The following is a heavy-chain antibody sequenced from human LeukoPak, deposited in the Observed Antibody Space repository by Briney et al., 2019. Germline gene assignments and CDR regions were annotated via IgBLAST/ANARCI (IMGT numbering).Heavy chain of an antibody. V-gene: IGHV4-34*01. D-gene: IGHD6-13*01. CDR1: GGSFSGYY. CDR3: ARGAGRAAAVTGNFPVWFDP. Sequence: SSETLSLTGSVYGGSFSGYYWSWILHPPGKGLEWIGEINHSGSTNYNPSLKSRVTISVDTSKNKFSLKLSYVTAADTAVYYCARGAGRAAAVTGNFPVWFDPWGQGTLVTVSS. J-gene: IGHJ5*02. CDR2: INHSGST.